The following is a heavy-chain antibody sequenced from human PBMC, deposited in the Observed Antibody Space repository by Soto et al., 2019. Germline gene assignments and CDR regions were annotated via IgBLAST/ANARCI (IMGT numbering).Heavy chain of an antibody. D-gene: IGHD2-15*01. CDR2: ISDSADSA. J-gene: IGHJ3*01. Sequence: EVQLLESGGGLVQPGGSLRLSCAASGFTFRIYAMSLVRQVPGKGLEWVSTISDSADSAYYADSVKGRFTISRDNSKNTLYLQMNSLRAEDTAVYYCARPYSGKIGDALGLWGQGTTVTVSS. V-gene: IGHV3-23*01. CDR1: GFTFRIYA. CDR3: ARPYSGKIGDALGL.